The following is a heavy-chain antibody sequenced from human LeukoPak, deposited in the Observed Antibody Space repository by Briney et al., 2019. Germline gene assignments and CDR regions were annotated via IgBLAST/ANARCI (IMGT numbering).Heavy chain of an antibody. J-gene: IGHJ4*02. Sequence: PGGSLRLSCAASGFTFSSYGMHWVRQAPGKGLEWVAFIRYDGSNKYYADSVKGRFTISRDNYKNTLYLQMNSLRAEDTAVYYCAKECGYSYGTTLSGEYYFDYWGQGTLVTVSS. D-gene: IGHD5-18*01. CDR3: AKECGYSYGTTLSGEYYFDY. V-gene: IGHV3-30*02. CDR2: IRYDGSNK. CDR1: GFTFSSYG.